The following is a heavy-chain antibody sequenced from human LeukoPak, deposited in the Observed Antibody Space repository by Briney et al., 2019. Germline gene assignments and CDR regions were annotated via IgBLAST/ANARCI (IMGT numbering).Heavy chain of an antibody. CDR3: AKQADTPMLIWSFTDY. J-gene: IGHJ4*02. CDR2: IYSGGST. V-gene: IGHV3-66*04. CDR1: GFTVSSND. D-gene: IGHD5-18*01. Sequence: GGSLRLSCAASGFTVSSNDMSWVRQAPGKGLECISVIYSGGSTDYADSVKGRFTISRDNAKNSLFLQMNSLRAEDTALYYCAKQADTPMLIWSFTDYWGQGTLVTVSS.